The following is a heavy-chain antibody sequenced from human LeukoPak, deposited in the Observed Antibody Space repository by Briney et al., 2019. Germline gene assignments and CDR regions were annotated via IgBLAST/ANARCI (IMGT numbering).Heavy chain of an antibody. V-gene: IGHV1-2*02. CDR1: RDTFIVSY. CDR2: INVNSGGK. J-gene: IGHJ1*01. Sequence: ASVKVSCKTSRDTFIVSYIHWVRQAPGQGLEWMGWINVNSGGKDYAEEFQGRVTVTRDTSISTSYLEMSRLRSDDTAVYYCVTNEYDYVWGSYRSFHWGQGTLVTVSS. D-gene: IGHD3-16*02. CDR3: VTNEYDYVWGSYRSFH.